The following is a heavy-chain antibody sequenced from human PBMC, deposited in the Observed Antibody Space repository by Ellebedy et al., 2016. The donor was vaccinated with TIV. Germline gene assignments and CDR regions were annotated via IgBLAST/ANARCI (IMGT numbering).Heavy chain of an antibody. V-gene: IGHV2-26*01. CDR2: IYSNDEK. CDR3: ARLIRGYSGYDYDY. J-gene: IGHJ4*02. CDR1: GFSLSNIIMG. D-gene: IGHD5-12*01. Sequence: SGPTLVKPKETLTLTCTVSGFSLSNIIMGVSWIRQPPGKALEWLAHIYSNDEKSYSTSLKTRLTISKDTSNNQVVLTMTNMEAVDTATYYCARLIRGYSGYDYDYWGQGTLVTVSS.